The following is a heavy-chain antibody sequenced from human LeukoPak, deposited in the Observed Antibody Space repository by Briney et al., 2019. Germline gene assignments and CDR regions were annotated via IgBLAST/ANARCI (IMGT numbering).Heavy chain of an antibody. CDR1: GGSISSYY. CDR2: IYYSGST. Sequence: PSETLSLTCTVSGGSISSYYWSWIRQPPGKGLEWIGYIYYSGSTNYNPSLKSRVTISVDTSKNQFSLKLSSVTAADTAVYYCARAWYYDSSGYYFGPNWFDPWGRGTLVTVSS. J-gene: IGHJ5*02. D-gene: IGHD3-22*01. V-gene: IGHV4-59*01. CDR3: ARAWYYDSSGYYFGPNWFDP.